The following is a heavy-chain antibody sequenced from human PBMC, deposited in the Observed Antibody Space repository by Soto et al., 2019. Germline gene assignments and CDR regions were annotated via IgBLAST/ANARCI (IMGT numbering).Heavy chain of an antibody. D-gene: IGHD2-21*02. CDR2: IGADGGST. V-gene: IGHV3-64*01. CDR3: AREPPTCGSDCYFLDY. CDR1: GFTFSSYA. J-gene: IGHJ4*02. Sequence: GGSLRLSCAASGFTFSSYAMNWVRQAPGKGLEYVSVIGADGGSTYYANSVKGRFTISRDNSKNTLYLQMGSLRPEDMAVYYCAREPPTCGSDCYFLDYWGQGTLVTVSS.